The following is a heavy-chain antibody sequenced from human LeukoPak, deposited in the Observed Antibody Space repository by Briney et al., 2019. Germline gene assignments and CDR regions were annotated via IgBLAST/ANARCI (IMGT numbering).Heavy chain of an antibody. CDR1: GYTLTELS. Sequence: ASVKVSCKLSGYTLTELSMHWVRQAPGKGLEWMGGFDPEDGETIYAQKFQGRVTMTEDTSTDTAYMELSSLRSEDTAVYYCARNYYDSSGYYYFDYWGQGTLVTVSS. J-gene: IGHJ4*02. V-gene: IGHV1-24*01. CDR3: ARNYYDSSGYYYFDY. D-gene: IGHD3-22*01. CDR2: FDPEDGET.